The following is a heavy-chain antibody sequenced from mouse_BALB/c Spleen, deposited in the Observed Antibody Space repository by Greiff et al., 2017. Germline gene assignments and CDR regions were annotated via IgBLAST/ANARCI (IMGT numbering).Heavy chain of an antibody. Sequence: QVQLKESGAELARPGASVKMSCKASGYTFTSYTMHWVKQRPGQGLEWIGYINPSSGYTNYNQKFKDKATLTADKSSSTAYMQLSSLTSEDSAVYYCATYGTSAPFDYWGQGTTLTVSS. J-gene: IGHJ2*01. V-gene: IGHV1-4*01. CDR2: INPSSGYT. CDR3: ATYGTSAPFDY. D-gene: IGHD1-1*01. CDR1: GYTFTSYT.